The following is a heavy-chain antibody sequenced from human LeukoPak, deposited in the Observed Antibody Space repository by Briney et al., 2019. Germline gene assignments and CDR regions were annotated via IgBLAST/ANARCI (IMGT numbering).Heavy chain of an antibody. CDR2: IYYSGST. CDR1: GGSISSSSYY. Sequence: SETLSLTCTVSGGSISSSSYYWGWIRQPPGKGLEWIGGIYYSGSTYYNPSLKSRVTISVDTSKNQFSLKLSSVTAADTAVYYCARTLLTGSSYYFDYWGQGTLVTVSS. D-gene: IGHD3-9*01. V-gene: IGHV4-39*07. CDR3: ARTLLTGSSYYFDY. J-gene: IGHJ4*02.